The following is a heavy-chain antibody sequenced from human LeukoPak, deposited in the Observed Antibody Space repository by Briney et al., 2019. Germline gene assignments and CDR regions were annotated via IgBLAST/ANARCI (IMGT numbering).Heavy chain of an antibody. CDR1: GYTFTSYD. V-gene: IGHV1-8*03. Sequence: ASVKVSCKASGYTFTSYDINWVRQASGQGLEGMGWMNPNTGNTGYAQKFQGRVTITRDTSISTAYMELSRLRSDETAVYYCARYTRYCSSTSCPSDAFDIWGQGTMVTVSS. CDR3: ARYTRYCSSTSCPSDAFDI. J-gene: IGHJ3*02. CDR2: MNPNTGNT. D-gene: IGHD2-2*01.